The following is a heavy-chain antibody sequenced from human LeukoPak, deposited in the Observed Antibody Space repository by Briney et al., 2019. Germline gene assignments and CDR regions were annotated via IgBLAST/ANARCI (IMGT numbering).Heavy chain of an antibody. D-gene: IGHD3-16*01. CDR3: ARDVWGGYFDY. Sequence: SETLSLTCAVYGGSFSGYYWSWIRQPPGKGLEWIGEINHSGSTNYNPSLKSRVTISVDTSRNQFSLKLSSVTAADTAVYYCARDVWGGYFDYWGQGTLVTVSS. CDR2: INHSGST. CDR1: GGSFSGYY. V-gene: IGHV4-34*01. J-gene: IGHJ4*02.